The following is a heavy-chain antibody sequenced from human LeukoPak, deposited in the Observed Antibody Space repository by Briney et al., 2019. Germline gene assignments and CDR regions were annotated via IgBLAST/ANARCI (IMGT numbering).Heavy chain of an antibody. J-gene: IGHJ4*02. V-gene: IGHV4-59*01. Sequence: SETLSLTCTVSGGSISSYYWSWIRQPPGKGLEWIGYIYYSGSTNYNPSLKSRVTISVDTSKNQFSLKLSSVTAAATAVYCCARADQLVNFDYWGQGTLVTVSS. D-gene: IGHD6-6*01. CDR1: GGSISSYY. CDR3: ARADQLVNFDY. CDR2: IYYSGST.